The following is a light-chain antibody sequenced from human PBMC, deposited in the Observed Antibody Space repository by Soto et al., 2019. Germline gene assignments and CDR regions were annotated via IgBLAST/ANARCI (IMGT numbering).Light chain of an antibody. CDR2: DAS. J-gene: IGKJ4*01. CDR3: QQRSNWPLT. V-gene: IGKV3-11*01. CDR1: QSVSSY. Sequence: EIVLTQSPATLSLSPGERATLSCRASQSVSSYLAWYQQKPGQAPRLLIYDASNRATGVPARFSGSGSGTVFTLTISSLEPEDFAVYYCQQRSNWPLTFGGVTKVEIK.